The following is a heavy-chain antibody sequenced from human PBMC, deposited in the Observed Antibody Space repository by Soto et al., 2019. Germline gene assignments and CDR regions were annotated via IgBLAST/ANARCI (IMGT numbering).Heavy chain of an antibody. CDR2: INHSGRV. Sequence: PSDTLYLNCAVYGGSFSCHSWTWIRQSPGKGLEWIGDINHSGRVNYSPSLKSRVTISLDTSKNQFSLTLSAVTAADTAMYYCSTRAYDTNGYYRFDPWGQGTLVTVSS. CDR3: STRAYDTNGYYRFDP. CDR1: GGSFSCHS. V-gene: IGHV4-34*01. D-gene: IGHD3-22*01. J-gene: IGHJ5*01.